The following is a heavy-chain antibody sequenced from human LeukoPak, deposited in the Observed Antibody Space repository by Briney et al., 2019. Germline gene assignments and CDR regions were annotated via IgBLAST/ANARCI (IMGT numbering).Heavy chain of an antibody. J-gene: IGHJ4*02. V-gene: IGHV4-59*01. D-gene: IGHD1-26*01. CDR2: IYYSGSN. CDR1: GGSISGYY. CDR3: ARSTTSGLLGGYLDD. Sequence: SETLSLTCSVSGGSISGYYWSWIRQPPGKGLEWIGYIYYSGSNNYNPSLESRAAISVDTSKNHFSLTLSFVTVADTAVYYCARSTTSGLLGGYLDDWGRGTLVPVSS.